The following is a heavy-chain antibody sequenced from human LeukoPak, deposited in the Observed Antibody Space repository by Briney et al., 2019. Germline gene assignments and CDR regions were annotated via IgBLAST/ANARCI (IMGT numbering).Heavy chain of an antibody. CDR1: GYSFTSNW. Sequence: GESLKISCKGSGYSFTSNWIGWVRQMPGKGLEWMGIIYSGDSDTRYSPSFQGQVTISVDKSISTAYLQWSSLKASDTAMYYCVRLSHYSDSSGFPVGYFDLWGRGTLVTVS. CDR3: VRLSHYSDSSGFPVGYFDL. D-gene: IGHD3-22*01. V-gene: IGHV5-51*01. J-gene: IGHJ2*01. CDR2: IYSGDSDT.